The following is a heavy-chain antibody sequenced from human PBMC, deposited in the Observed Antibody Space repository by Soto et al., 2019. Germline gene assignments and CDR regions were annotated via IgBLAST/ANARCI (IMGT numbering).Heavy chain of an antibody. J-gene: IGHJ6*02. CDR3: AGEGYCTNGVCYIYYYGMDV. CDR1: GYTFTSHY. V-gene: IGHV1-46*01. Sequence: SVKVSCKASGYTFTSHYMHWVRQAPGQGLEWMGIINPSGGSTSYAQKYQGIVTMTSDTSTSTVYMELSSLRSEDTAVYYCAGEGYCTNGVCYIYYYGMDVWGQGTTVTVSS. CDR2: INPSGGST. D-gene: IGHD2-8*01.